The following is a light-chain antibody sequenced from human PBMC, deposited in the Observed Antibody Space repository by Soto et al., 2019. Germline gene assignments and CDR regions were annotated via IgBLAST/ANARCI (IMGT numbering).Light chain of an antibody. CDR2: AAS. J-gene: IGKJ4*01. Sequence: DIQMTQSPSSLSASVGDRVTITCRASQSISSHLNWYQQKPGKAPKLLIYAASSFQSGVPSRFSGGGSGTDFTLTISSLQPEDFAIYYCQQSYSTPLTFGGGTKVEIK. CDR3: QQSYSTPLT. CDR1: QSISSH. V-gene: IGKV1-39*01.